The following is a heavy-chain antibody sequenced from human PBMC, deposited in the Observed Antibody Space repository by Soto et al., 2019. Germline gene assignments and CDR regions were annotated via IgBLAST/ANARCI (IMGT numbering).Heavy chain of an antibody. CDR1: GGSISSYC. CDR3: ARDRDSSSWDGYYYYYGMDV. V-gene: IGHV4-59*01. CDR2: IYYSGST. D-gene: IGHD6-13*01. J-gene: IGHJ6*02. Sequence: PSETLSLTCTVSGGSISSYCWSWIRQPPGKGLEWIGYIYYSGSTNYNPSLKSRVTISVDTSKNQFSLKLSSVTAADTAVYYCARDRDSSSWDGYYYYYGMDVWGQGTTVTVSS.